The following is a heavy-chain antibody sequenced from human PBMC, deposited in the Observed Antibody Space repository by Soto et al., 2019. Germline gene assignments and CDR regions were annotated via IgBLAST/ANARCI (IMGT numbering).Heavy chain of an antibody. V-gene: IGHV3-7*03. Sequence: GGSLRLSCAASGFTFSNYWMNWVRQAPGKGLEWVANIKEDGSEVNYADSVKGRFTISRDNARNSVYLQMNSLRADDTAVYYCLSFWTDSWGQGTLVPVSP. CDR2: IKEDGSEV. J-gene: IGHJ4*02. CDR3: LSFWTDS. D-gene: IGHD1-1*01. CDR1: GFTFSNYW.